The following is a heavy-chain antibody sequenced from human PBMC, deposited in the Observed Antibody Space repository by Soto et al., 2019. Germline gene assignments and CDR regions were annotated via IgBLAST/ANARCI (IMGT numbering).Heavy chain of an antibody. J-gene: IGHJ4*02. V-gene: IGHV2-5*02. CDR1: GFSLSTSGVY. CDR2: IYWDDDK. Sequence: QITLKESGPTLVKPTQTLTLTCTFPGFSLSTSGVYVAWIRQPPGKALEWLALIYWDDDKRYSPFLKSRLTITKDTSKNQVVLTMTNMDPVDTATYYCAHRGGYNSFDYWGQGTLVTVSS. D-gene: IGHD5-12*01. CDR3: AHRGGYNSFDY.